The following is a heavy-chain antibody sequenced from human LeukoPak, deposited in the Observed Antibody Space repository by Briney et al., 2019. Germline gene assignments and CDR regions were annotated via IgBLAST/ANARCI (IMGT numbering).Heavy chain of an antibody. CDR3: ARLRRYSSSWDFDY. CDR2: INHSGST. D-gene: IGHD6-13*01. V-gene: IGHV4-34*01. Sequence: SGTLSLTCAVYGGSFSGYYWSWIRQPPGKGLEWIGEINHSGSTNYNPSLKSRVTISVDTSKNQFSLKLSSVTAADTAVYYCARLRRYSSSWDFDYWGQGTLVTVSS. J-gene: IGHJ4*02. CDR1: GGSFSGYY.